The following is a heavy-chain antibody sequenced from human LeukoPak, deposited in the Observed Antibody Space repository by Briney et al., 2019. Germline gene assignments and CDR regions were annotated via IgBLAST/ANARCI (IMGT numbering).Heavy chain of an antibody. D-gene: IGHD2-15*01. J-gene: IGHJ4*02. Sequence: TGGSLRLSCAASGFTFSSYWMHWVRQAPGKGLVWVSRINDDETVTNYADSVKGRFTISRDNAKNTLYLQMNSLRAEDTAVYFCARDLGSGGSCYRNWGQGTLVTVSS. V-gene: IGHV3-74*01. CDR2: INDDETVT. CDR3: ARDLGSGGSCYRN. CDR1: GFTFSSYW.